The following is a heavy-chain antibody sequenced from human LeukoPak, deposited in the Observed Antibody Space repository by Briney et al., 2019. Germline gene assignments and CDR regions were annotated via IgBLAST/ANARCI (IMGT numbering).Heavy chain of an antibody. CDR3: AKDGELRFLEWFTYFDY. D-gene: IGHD3-3*01. J-gene: IGHJ4*02. CDR2: ISYDGSNK. Sequence: GGSLRLSCAASGFTLSSYAMHWVRQAPGKGLEWVAVISYDGSNKYYADSVKGRFTISRDNSKNTLYLQMNSLRAEDTAVYYCAKDGELRFLEWFTYFDYWGQGTLVTVSS. V-gene: IGHV3-30-3*01. CDR1: GFTLSSYA.